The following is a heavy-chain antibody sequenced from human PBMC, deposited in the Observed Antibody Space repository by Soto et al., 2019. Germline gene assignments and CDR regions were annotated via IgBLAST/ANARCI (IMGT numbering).Heavy chain of an antibody. D-gene: IGHD2-21*02. CDR2: IYTSGST. V-gene: IGHV4-4*07. J-gene: IGHJ5*02. CDR3: AREVVTATSSYNWFDP. Sequence: PSETLSLTCTVSGGSISSYYWSWIRQPAGKGLEWVGRIYTSGSTNYNPSLKSRVTMSVDTSKNQFSLKLSSVTAADTAVYYCAREVVTATSSYNWFDPWGQGTLVTVS. CDR1: GGSISSYY.